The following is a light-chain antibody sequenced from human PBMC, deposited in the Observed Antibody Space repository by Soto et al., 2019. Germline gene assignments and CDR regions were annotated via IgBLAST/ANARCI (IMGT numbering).Light chain of an antibody. Sequence: EIVMTQSPATLSVSPWERATLSCRASQSVSSSYLAWYQQKPGQAPRLLIYGASRRATGIPDRFSGSGSGTDFTLTISRLEPEDFAVYYCQQYDSSPITFGQGTRLEIK. J-gene: IGKJ5*01. V-gene: IGKV3-20*01. CDR2: GAS. CDR3: QQYDSSPIT. CDR1: QSVSSSY.